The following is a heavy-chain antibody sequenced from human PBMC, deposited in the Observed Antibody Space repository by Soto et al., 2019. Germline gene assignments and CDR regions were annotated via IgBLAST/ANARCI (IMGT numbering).Heavy chain of an antibody. CDR2: ISAYNGDT. J-gene: IGHJ4*02. CDR1: GFTFTSYG. Sequence: VASVKVSCKASGFTFTSYGISWVRQAPGQGLEWMGWISAYNGDTKYAQSLQGRVSMSTDTSTNTVYMDLTSLALDDTAVYYCARDRGVAAAGPLYYYDYWGQGTLVTVSS. V-gene: IGHV1-18*01. D-gene: IGHD6-13*01. CDR3: ARDRGVAAAGPLYYYDY.